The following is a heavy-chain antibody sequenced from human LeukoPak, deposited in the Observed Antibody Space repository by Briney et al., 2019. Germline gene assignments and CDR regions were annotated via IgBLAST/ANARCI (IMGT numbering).Heavy chain of an antibody. CDR1: GFRFTSYD. V-gene: IGHV1-8*01. J-gene: IGHJ5*02. D-gene: IGHD3-10*01. CDR3: VRDGEGVAISVNYWFDP. CDR2: MNPNNGNT. Sequence: ASVKVSCKASGFRFTSYDINWARQASGQGFEWMGWMNPNNGNTGYAQKFQGRVTMTRDTSISTAYMELRDLTSEDTAVYYCVRDGEGVAISVNYWFDPWGQGTLVTVSS.